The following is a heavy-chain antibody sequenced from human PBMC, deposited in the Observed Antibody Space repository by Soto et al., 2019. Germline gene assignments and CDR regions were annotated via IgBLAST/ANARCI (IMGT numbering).Heavy chain of an antibody. CDR1: GFTFSSYA. Sequence: PGGSLRLSCAASGFTFSSYAMSWVRQAPGKGLEWVSAISGSGGSTYYADSVKGRFTISRDNSKNTLYLQMNSLRAEDTAVYYCAKDHFGGYGSGSYPSPWGQGTLVTVSS. CDR2: ISGSGGST. V-gene: IGHV3-23*01. J-gene: IGHJ4*02. CDR3: AKDHFGGYGSGSYPSP. D-gene: IGHD3-10*01.